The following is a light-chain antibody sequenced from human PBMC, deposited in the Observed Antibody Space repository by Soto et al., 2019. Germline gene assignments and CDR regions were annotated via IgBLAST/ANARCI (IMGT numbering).Light chain of an antibody. CDR2: DAS. CDR3: QPYDKLPPCLT. Sequence: DIQMTQSLSSLSASVGDRVPITCQASQDISNYLNWYQQKPGKAPKLLIYDASNCETGVTSRFSGSGSGTDFTFTIISLEPKDIATYYCQPYDKLPPCLTFGGWTKAEIK. V-gene: IGKV1-33*01. J-gene: IGKJ4*01. CDR1: QDISNY.